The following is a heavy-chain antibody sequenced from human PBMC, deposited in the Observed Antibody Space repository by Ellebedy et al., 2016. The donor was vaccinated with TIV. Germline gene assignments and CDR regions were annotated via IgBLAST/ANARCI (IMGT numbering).Heavy chain of an antibody. Sequence: GESLKISXAASGFTFDDYTMHWVRQAPGKGLEWVSLISWDGGSTYYADSVKGRFTISRDNSKNSLYLQMNSLRTEDTALYYCAKDKGGDYAIDYWGQGTLVTVSS. CDR2: ISWDGGST. D-gene: IGHD2-21*02. V-gene: IGHV3-43*01. CDR1: GFTFDDYT. J-gene: IGHJ4*02. CDR3: AKDKGGDYAIDY.